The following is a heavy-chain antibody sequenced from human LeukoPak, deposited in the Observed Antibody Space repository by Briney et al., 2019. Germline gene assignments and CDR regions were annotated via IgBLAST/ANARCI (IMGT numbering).Heavy chain of an antibody. CDR1: GYTFSSYD. Sequence: VASVKVSCKASGYTFSSYDIHWVRQATGQGLEWMGWMNPNSGDTGYAQKFQGRVTMTRNTSISTAYMELSSLRSDDTAVYYCARDFFRGHLGAANAFDIWGQGTMVTVSS. CDR3: ARDFFRGHLGAANAFDI. D-gene: IGHD1-26*01. J-gene: IGHJ3*02. V-gene: IGHV1-8*01. CDR2: MNPNSGDT.